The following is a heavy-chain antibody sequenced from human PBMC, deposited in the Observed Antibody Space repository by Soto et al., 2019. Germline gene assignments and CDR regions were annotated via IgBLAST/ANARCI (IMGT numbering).Heavy chain of an antibody. CDR2: ISYDGSNK. CDR3: ARGNIVGATRIDY. CDR1: GFTFSSYA. Sequence: GGSLRLSCAASGFTFSSYAMHWVRQAPGKGLEWVAVISYDGSNKYYADSVKGRFTISRDNSKNTLYLQMNSLRAEDTAVYYCARGNIVGATRIDYWGQGTLVTVSS. D-gene: IGHD1-26*01. V-gene: IGHV3-30-3*01. J-gene: IGHJ4*02.